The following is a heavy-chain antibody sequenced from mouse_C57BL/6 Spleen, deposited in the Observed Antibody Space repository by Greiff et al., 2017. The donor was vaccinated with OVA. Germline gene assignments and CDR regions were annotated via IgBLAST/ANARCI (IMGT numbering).Heavy chain of an antibody. CDR2: IHPNSGST. J-gene: IGHJ4*01. D-gene: IGHD1-1*01. CDR1: GYTFTSYW. Sequence: QVHVKQSGAELVKPGASVKLSCKASGYTFTSYWMHWVKQRPGQGLEWIGMIHPNSGSTNYNEKFKSKATLTVDKSSSTAYMQLSSLTSEDSAVYYCAIFPSTVYAMDYWGQGTSVTVSS. V-gene: IGHV1-64*01. CDR3: AIFPSTVYAMDY.